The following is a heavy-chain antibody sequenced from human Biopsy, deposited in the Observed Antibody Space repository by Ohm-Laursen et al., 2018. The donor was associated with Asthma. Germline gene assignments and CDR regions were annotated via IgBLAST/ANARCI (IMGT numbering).Heavy chain of an antibody. CDR1: GFMFRSFG. Sequence: SLRLSCTASGFMFRSFGMHWVRQAPGKGLEWVAVISYDGNHKFYEDSVKGRFTISRDDSKNTLYLQMNSLRTEDTAVYYCAKRRGYSGHDNDYWGQGTPVIVSS. CDR2: ISYDGNHK. D-gene: IGHD5-12*01. J-gene: IGHJ4*02. CDR3: AKRRGYSGHDNDY. V-gene: IGHV3-30*18.